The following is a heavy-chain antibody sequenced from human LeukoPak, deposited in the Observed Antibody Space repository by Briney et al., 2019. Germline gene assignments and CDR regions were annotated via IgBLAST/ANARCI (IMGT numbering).Heavy chain of an antibody. Sequence: GGSLRLSCAASGFTFSSYAMSWVRQAPGKGLEWVSAISGSGGSTYYADSVKGRFTISRDNSKNTPYLQMNSLRAEDTAVYYCAKDARDGYNPILYFDYWGQGTLVTVSS. V-gene: IGHV3-23*01. D-gene: IGHD5-24*01. CDR1: GFTFSSYA. CDR3: AKDARDGYNPILYFDY. J-gene: IGHJ4*02. CDR2: ISGSGGST.